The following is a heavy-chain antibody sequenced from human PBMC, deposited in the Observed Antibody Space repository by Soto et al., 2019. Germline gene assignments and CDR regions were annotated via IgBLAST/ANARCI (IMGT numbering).Heavy chain of an antibody. V-gene: IGHV4-59*01. CDR2: IYYSGST. J-gene: IGHJ4*02. CDR1: GVPISSYC. CDR3: ARSDGRY. Sequence: ETLSLTCAVSGVPISSYCRSWVRQPPGKGLEWIGYIYYSGSTNYNPSLKSRVTISVDTSKNQFSLKLSSVTAADTAVYYCARSDGRYWGQGTLVTVS.